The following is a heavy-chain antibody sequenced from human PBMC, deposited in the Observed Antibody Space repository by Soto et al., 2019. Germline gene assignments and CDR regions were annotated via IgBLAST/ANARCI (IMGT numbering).Heavy chain of an antibody. CDR1: GGTFSSYA. CDR3: ASTVNIVPTIGDSLYYYYGMDV. V-gene: IGHV1-69*13. Sequence: SVKVSCKASGGTFSSYAISWVRQAPGQGLEWMGGIIPIFGTANYAQKFQGRVTITADESTSTAYMELSSLRSEDTAVYYCASTVNIVPTIGDSLYYYYGMDVGGQGPTVTVSS. CDR2: IIPIFGTA. D-gene: IGHD5-12*01. J-gene: IGHJ6*02.